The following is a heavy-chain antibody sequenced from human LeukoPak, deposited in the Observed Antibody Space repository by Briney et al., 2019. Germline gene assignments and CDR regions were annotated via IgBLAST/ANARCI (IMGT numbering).Heavy chain of an antibody. D-gene: IGHD3-16*01. CDR3: ARDEYDYVWGSPSSDY. V-gene: IGHV3-11*01. CDR1: GFTFSDYY. Sequence: GGSLRLSCAASGFTFSDYYMSWIRQAPGKGLEWVSYISSSGSTIYYADSVKGRFTISRDNAKNSLYLQMNSLRAEDTAVYYCARDEYDYVWGSPSSDYWGQGTLVTVSS. CDR2: ISSSGSTI. J-gene: IGHJ4*02.